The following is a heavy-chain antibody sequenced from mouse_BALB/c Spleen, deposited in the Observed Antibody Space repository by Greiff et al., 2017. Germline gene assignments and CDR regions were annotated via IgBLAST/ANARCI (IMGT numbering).Heavy chain of an antibody. D-gene: IGHD1-1*01. CDR2: IYPGNSDT. J-gene: IGHJ1*01. Sequence: EVQRVESGTVLARPGASVKMSCKASGYSFTSYWMHWVKQRPGQGLEWIGAIYPGNSDTSYNQKFKGKAKLTAVTSASTAYMELSSLTNEDSAVYYCTRNYGSRGWYFDVWGAGTTVTVSS. CDR3: TRNYGSRGWYFDV. CDR1: GYSFTSYW. V-gene: IGHV1-5*01.